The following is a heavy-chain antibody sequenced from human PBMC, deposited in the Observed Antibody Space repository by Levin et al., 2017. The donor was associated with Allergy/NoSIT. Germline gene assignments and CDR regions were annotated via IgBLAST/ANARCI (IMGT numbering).Heavy chain of an antibody. Sequence: ASETLSLTCAASGFNFATYWMSWVRQAPGKGLEWVANIKKDGSEKYYVESVKGRFTISRDNAKDSLYLQMNSLRAEDTAVYYCARIYCSGGSCYYDYWGQGTLVTVSS. V-gene: IGHV3-7*04. D-gene: IGHD2-15*01. CDR2: IKKDGSEK. CDR1: GFNFATYW. CDR3: ARIYCSGGSCYYDY. J-gene: IGHJ4*02.